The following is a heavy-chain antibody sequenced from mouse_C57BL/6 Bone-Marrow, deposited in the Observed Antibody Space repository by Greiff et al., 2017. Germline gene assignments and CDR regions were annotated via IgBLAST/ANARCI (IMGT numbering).Heavy chain of an antibody. D-gene: IGHD1-1*01. CDR2: ISSGGSYT. CDR3: ARHELLRSPFAY. V-gene: IGHV5-6*01. Sequence: EVKLQESGGDLVKPGGSLKLSCAASGFTFSSYGMSWVRQTPDKRLEWVATISSGGSYTYYPDSVKGRFTISRDNAKNTLYLQMSSLKSEDTAMYYCARHELLRSPFAYWGQGTLVTVST. CDR1: GFTFSSYG. J-gene: IGHJ3*01.